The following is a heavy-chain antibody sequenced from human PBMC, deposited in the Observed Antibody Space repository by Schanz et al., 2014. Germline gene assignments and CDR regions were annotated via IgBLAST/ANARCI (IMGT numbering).Heavy chain of an antibody. CDR1: GFTFSTSA. CDR3: AKGRFGELSAFDI. Sequence: EVQLLESGGGLVQPGGSLRLSCAASGFTFSTSAMSWVRQVPGRGLEWVSAMNESHSTIYYADSVKGRFTISRDSSKNTLYLQMNSLRPEDTAVYYCAKGRFGELSAFDIWGQGTMVTVSS. J-gene: IGHJ3*02. D-gene: IGHD3-10*01. V-gene: IGHV3-23*01. CDR2: MNESHSTI.